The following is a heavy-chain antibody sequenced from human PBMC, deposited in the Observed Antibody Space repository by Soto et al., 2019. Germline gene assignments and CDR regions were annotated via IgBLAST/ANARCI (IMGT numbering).Heavy chain of an antibody. J-gene: IGHJ4*02. CDR2: MNPDSGHA. CDR1: GYTFTNSD. CDR3: ARRPHCSGGICYYGLDN. D-gene: IGHD2-15*01. V-gene: IGHV1-8*01. Sequence: QVQLVQSGAEVKKPGASVKVSCKASGYTFTNSDIHWVRQAPGQGLEWMGWMNPDSGHAAYAQKFQGRFTLTTSTSKSTVYMEMRSLGSEDTAVYYCARRPHCSGGICYYGLDNWGQGTLVTVSS.